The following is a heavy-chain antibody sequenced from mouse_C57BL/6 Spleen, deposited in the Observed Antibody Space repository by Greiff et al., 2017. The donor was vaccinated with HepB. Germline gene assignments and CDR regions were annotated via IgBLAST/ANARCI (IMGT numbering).Heavy chain of an antibody. CDR3: ARGGSSLYYAMDY. D-gene: IGHD1-1*01. CDR1: GYTFTDYY. CDR2: IYPGSGNT. J-gene: IGHJ4*01. Sequence: QVQLKQSGAELVRPGASVKLSCKASGYTFTDYYINWVKQRPGQGLEWIARIYPGSGNTYYNEKFKGKATLTAEKSSSTAYMQLSSLTSEDSAVYFCARGGSSLYYAMDYWGQGTSVTVSS. V-gene: IGHV1-76*01.